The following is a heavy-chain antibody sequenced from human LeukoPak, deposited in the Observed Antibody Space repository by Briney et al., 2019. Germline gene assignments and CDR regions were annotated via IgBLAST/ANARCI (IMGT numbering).Heavy chain of an antibody. J-gene: IGHJ6*03. CDR3: AKAPTGENNYYYYYYMDV. CDR1: GLTFSSYG. D-gene: IGHD7-27*01. Sequence: GRSLRLSCAASGLTFSSYGMHWVRQAPGKGLEWVAVIWYDGSNKYYADSVKGRFTISRDNSKNTLYLQMNSLRAEDTAVYYCAKAPTGENNYYYYYYMDVWGKGTTVTVSS. CDR2: IWYDGSNK. V-gene: IGHV3-33*06.